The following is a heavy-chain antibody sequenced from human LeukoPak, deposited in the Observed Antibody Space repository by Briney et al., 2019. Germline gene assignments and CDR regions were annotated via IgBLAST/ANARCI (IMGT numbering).Heavy chain of an antibody. CDR3: AKDIGVYDSSGYFDY. V-gene: IGHV3-9*01. Sequence: PGGSLRLSCAVSGFTFDDYAMHWVRQAPGKGLEWVSGISWNSGSIGYADSVKGRFTISRDNAKNSLYLQMNSLRAEDTALYYCAKDIGVYDSSGYFDYWRQGTLVTVSS. D-gene: IGHD3-22*01. J-gene: IGHJ4*02. CDR2: ISWNSGSI. CDR1: GFTFDDYA.